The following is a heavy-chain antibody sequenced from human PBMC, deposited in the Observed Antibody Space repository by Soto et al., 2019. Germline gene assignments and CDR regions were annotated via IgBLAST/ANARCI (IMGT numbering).Heavy chain of an antibody. V-gene: IGHV3-30*18. CDR3: AKDLRLWSKDYYYYGMDV. CDR1: GFTFSSYG. D-gene: IGHD5-18*01. CDR2: ISYDGSKE. Sequence: QVQLVESGGGVVQPGRSLRLSCAASGFTFSSYGMHWVRQAPGKGREWVAVISYDGSKEFYADPVKGRFTISRDNSKNTLYLQMNSLRAEDTAVYYCAKDLRLWSKDYYYYGMDVWGQGTTVTVSS. J-gene: IGHJ6*02.